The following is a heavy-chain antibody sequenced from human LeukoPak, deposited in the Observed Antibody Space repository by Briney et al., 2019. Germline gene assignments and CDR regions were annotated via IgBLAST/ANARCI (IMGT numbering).Heavy chain of an antibody. CDR1: GFTVSSSY. CDR2: PYSGGHT. Sequence: GGSLRLSCAASGFTVSSSYMSWVRQAPGKGLEWVAVPYSGGHTDYAVSVRGRSTISRDTSTNTVSLQMNSLRAEDTAEYYCARARCDTCGYGSWGQGTLVTVSS. V-gene: IGHV3-66*02. J-gene: IGHJ5*02. CDR3: ARARCDTCGYGS. D-gene: IGHD3-22*01.